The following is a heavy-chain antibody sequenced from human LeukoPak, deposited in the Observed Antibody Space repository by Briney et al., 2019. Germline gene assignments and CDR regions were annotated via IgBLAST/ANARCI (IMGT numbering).Heavy chain of an antibody. J-gene: IGHJ3*02. D-gene: IGHD3-22*01. CDR1: GGSISSGSYY. Sequence: TSETLSLTCTVSGGSISSGSYYWGWIRQPPGKGLEWIGSIYYSGSTYYNPSLKSRVTISVDTSKNQFSLKLSSVTAADTAVYYCATWYYYDSSGYRHHDAFDIWGQGTMVTVSS. CDR2: IYYSGST. V-gene: IGHV4-39*01. CDR3: ATWYYYDSSGYRHHDAFDI.